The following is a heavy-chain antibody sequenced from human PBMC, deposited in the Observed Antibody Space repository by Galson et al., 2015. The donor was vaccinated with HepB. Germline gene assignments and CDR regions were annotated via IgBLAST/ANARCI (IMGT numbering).Heavy chain of an antibody. Sequence: SLRLSCAASGFTFTSYAMSWVRRAPGKGLEWVSAISGGGGGTYYADSVKGRFTISRDNSKNTLYLQMNSLRAEDTAVYYCAKGNHLLWFGELCFDYWGQGALVTVSS. D-gene: IGHD3-10*01. CDR3: AKGNHLLWFGELCFDY. CDR2: ISGGGGGT. V-gene: IGHV3-23*01. J-gene: IGHJ4*02. CDR1: GFTFTSYA.